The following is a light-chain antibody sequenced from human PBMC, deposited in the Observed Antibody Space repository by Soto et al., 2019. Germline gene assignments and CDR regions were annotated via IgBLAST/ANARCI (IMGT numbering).Light chain of an antibody. CDR2: EVS. V-gene: IGLV2-14*01. CDR1: SSDVGGYNY. CDR3: SSYTSTRTRV. Sequence: QSALTQPAFVSGSPGQSITISCTGTSSDVGGYNYVFWYQHPPGKAPKLMISEVSNRPSGVSNRFSGSKSGNTASLTISGLQAEDEADYYCSSYTSTRTRVFGTGTKLTVL. J-gene: IGLJ1*01.